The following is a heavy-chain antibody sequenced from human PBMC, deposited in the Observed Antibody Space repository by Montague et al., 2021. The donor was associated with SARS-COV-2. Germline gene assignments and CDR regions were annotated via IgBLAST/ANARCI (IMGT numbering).Heavy chain of an antibody. V-gene: IGHV4-59*01. D-gene: IGHD2-8*01. CDR2: IYYSGST. Sequence: SETLSLTCTVSGGSISGYYWSWIRQPPGKGLERIGYIYYSGSTKYNPFLESRVTVSVDRSKNQVSLKLSSVTAADTAVYYCARLLRSCTNGVCRTYYYYAMDVWGQGTRVTVSS. J-gene: IGHJ6*02. CDR3: ARLLRSCTNGVCRTYYYYAMDV. CDR1: GGSISGYY.